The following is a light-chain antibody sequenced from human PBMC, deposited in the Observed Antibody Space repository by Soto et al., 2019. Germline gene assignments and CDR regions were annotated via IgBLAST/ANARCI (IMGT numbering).Light chain of an antibody. J-gene: IGLJ3*02. V-gene: IGLV1-44*01. CDR1: SSNIESNT. Sequence: QSVLTQSPSASGTPGQRVTISCSGSSSNIESNTVNWYQQLPGTAPKLLIYNNNQRPSRVPDRFSGSKSGTSASLAISGLQSEDEADYYCAAWDDSLNGQVFGGGTKVTVL. CDR2: NNN. CDR3: AAWDDSLNGQV.